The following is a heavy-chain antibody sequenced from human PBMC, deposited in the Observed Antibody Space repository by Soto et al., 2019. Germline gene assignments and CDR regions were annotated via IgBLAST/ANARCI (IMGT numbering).Heavy chain of an antibody. Sequence: SGPTLVNPTQTLTLTCTFSGFSLSTSGVGVGWIRQPPGKALEWLALIYWNDDKRYSPSLKSRLTITKDTSKNQVVLTMTNMDPVDTATYYCAHRNIAAAANYYFDYRGQGTLLTVSS. V-gene: IGHV2-5*01. CDR2: IYWNDDK. D-gene: IGHD6-13*01. CDR3: AHRNIAAAANYYFDY. CDR1: GFSLSTSGVG. J-gene: IGHJ4*02.